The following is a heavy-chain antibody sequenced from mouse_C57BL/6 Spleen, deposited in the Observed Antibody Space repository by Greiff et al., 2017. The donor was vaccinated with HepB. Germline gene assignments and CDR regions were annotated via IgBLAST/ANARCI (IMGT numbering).Heavy chain of an antibody. CDR2: IYPGDGDT. V-gene: IGHV1-82*01. Sequence: VKLMESGPELVKPGASVKISCKASGYAFSSSWMNWVKQRPGKGLEWIGRIYPGDGDTNYNGKFKGKATLTADKSSSTAYMQLSSLTSEDSAVYFCARATTGTWGQGTTLTVSS. CDR1: GYAFSSSW. CDR3: ARATTGT. J-gene: IGHJ2*01. D-gene: IGHD4-1*02.